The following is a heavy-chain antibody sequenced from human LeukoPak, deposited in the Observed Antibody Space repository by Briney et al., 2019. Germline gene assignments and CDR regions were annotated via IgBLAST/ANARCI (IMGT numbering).Heavy chain of an antibody. CDR2: IIPIFGTA. CDR1: GGTFSSYA. CDR3: ARDLAGYYYGMDV. J-gene: IGHJ6*02. V-gene: IGHV1-69*13. D-gene: IGHD6-19*01. Sequence: ASVKVSCKASGGTFSSYAISWVRQAPGQGLEWMGGIIPIFGTANYAQKFQGRVTITADESTSTAYMELSSLRSEDTAVYYCARDLAGYYYGMDVWGQGTTVTVSS.